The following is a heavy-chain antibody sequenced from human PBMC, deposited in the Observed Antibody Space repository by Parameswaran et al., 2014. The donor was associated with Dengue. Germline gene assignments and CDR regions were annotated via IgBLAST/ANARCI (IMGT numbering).Heavy chain of an antibody. Sequence: PGKGLEWIGYIYYSGSTNYNPSLKSRVTISVDTSKNQFSLKLSSVTAADTAVYYCARVTSGNVLFDYWGQGTLVTV. V-gene: IGHV4-59*13. D-gene: IGHD4-23*01. J-gene: IGHJ4*02. CDR3: ARVTSGNVLFDY. CDR2: IYYSGST.